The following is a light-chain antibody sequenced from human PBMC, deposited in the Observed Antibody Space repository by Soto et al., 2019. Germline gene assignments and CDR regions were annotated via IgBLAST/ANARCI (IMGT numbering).Light chain of an antibody. CDR2: DAS. CDR3: QHYNYWPYT. J-gene: IGKJ2*01. CDR1: QTIGNT. V-gene: IGKV3-15*01. Sequence: EIVLTQSPGTLSFSPVERSTLSFSASQTIGNTLAWYQRKPGQAPRLLIYDASTRATGVPARFSGSGSGTDFTLTISSLQSEDFAVYYCQHYNYWPYTFGQGTKVDIK.